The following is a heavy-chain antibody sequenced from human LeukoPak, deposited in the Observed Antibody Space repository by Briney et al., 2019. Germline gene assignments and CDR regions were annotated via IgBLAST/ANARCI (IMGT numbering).Heavy chain of an antibody. J-gene: IGHJ4*02. V-gene: IGHV4-34*01. CDR2: INHSGST. Sequence: SETLSLTCAVYGGSFSGYYWNWIRQPPGKGLEWIGEINHSGSTNYNPSLKSRVTISVDTSKNQFSLKLSSVTAADTAVYYCARDWETYYYGSGSYRYFDYWGQGTLVTVSS. D-gene: IGHD3-10*01. CDR3: ARDWETYYYGSGSYRYFDY. CDR1: GGSFSGYY.